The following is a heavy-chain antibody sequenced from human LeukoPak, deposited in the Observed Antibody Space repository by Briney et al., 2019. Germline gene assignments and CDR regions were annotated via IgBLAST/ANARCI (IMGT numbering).Heavy chain of an antibody. CDR1: GFTFSNYW. CDR2: INSDGSGT. V-gene: IGHV3-74*01. D-gene: IGHD5-18*01. J-gene: IGHJ4*02. Sequence: PGGSLRLSCAASGFTFSNYWMHWVRQAPGKGLVCVSRINSDGSGTSYADSVKGRFTISRDNAKNTLYLQMNSLRVEDTAVYYCARGYNYVNDFDYWGQGTLVSVSS. CDR3: ARGYNYVNDFDY.